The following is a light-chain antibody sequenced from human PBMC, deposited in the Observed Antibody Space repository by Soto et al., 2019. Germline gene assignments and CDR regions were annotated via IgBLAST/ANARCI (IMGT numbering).Light chain of an antibody. V-gene: IGLV4-69*01. CDR1: SGHSNYA. CDR2: LYSDGSH. Sequence: QSVLTQSPSASASLGASVTLTCTLTSGHSNYAIAWHQQQPEKGPRSLMKLYSDGSHSTGDGIPDRFSGSSSGAERYLTISRPESEDEADYCCQTWGSGIVVFGGGTKVTVL. J-gene: IGLJ2*01. CDR3: QTWGSGIVV.